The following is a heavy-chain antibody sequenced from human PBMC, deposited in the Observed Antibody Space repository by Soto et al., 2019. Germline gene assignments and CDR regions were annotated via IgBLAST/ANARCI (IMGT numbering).Heavy chain of an antibody. CDR2: IFHSGRT. D-gene: IGHD2-15*01. V-gene: IGHV4-4*02. J-gene: IGHJ4*02. CDR3: VGPFGLGYTLHY. Sequence: QVQLQESGPGLVKPSGTLSLTCAVSGASISSGGWWSWVRQSPGKGLEWIGEIFHSGRTNYNPSLRSRVTISVDKSKNQLSLELISVTAADTAVYYCVGPFGLGYTLHYWGQVTLITVSS. CDR1: GASISSGGW.